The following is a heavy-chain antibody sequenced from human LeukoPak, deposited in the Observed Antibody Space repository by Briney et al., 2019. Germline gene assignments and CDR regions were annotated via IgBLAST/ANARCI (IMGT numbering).Heavy chain of an antibody. V-gene: IGHV4-39*01. CDR1: GGSISNSSSY. CDR3: ARGVEMATTGGLDY. D-gene: IGHD5-24*01. Sequence: SETLSLTCTVSGGSISNSSSYWGWIRQPPGKGLEWIGSIYYSGSTYYNPSLKSRVTISVDTSKNQFSLKLSSVTAADTAVYYCARGVEMATTGGLDYWGQGTLVTVSS. J-gene: IGHJ4*02. CDR2: IYYSGST.